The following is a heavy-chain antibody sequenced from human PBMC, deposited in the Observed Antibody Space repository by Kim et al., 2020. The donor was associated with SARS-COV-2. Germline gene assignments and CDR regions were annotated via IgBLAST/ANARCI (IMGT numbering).Heavy chain of an antibody. J-gene: IGHJ3*02. V-gene: IGHV1-69*04. Sequence: FQGRVTITADKSTSTAYMELSSLRSEDTAVYYCARGIQAGSWYLEDAFDIWGQGTMVTVSS. CDR3: ARGIQAGSWYLEDAFDI. D-gene: IGHD6-13*01.